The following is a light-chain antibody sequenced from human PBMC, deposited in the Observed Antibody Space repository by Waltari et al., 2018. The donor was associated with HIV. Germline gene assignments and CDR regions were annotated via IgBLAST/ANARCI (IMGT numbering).Light chain of an antibody. CDR1: QSLRRTY. V-gene: IGKV3-20*01. J-gene: IGKJ5*01. CDR3: QQYDNSPVT. Sequence: EIVLTQSPDTLSLSLGGGATLSCRASQSLRRTYLAWYQQKPGQAPRLLIYGASTRATGIPDRFSGRGSGTDFTLTISRLEPEDFAVYYCQQYDNSPVTFGQGTRLEIK. CDR2: GAS.